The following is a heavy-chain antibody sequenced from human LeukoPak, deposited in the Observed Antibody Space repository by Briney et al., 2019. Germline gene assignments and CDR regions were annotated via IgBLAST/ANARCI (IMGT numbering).Heavy chain of an antibody. D-gene: IGHD2-8*01. V-gene: IGHV3-30*02. CDR2: IRDDGTNK. Sequence: PGGSLRLSCAASGFTFSSYGIHWVRQAPGKGLEWVAFIRDDGTNKYNGDSVKGRFTISRDNSKNTLYLQMNSLRPEDTAVYYCAKDAPLGVVWGKGTTVTVSS. CDR3: AKDAPLGVV. CDR1: GFTFSSYG. J-gene: IGHJ6*03.